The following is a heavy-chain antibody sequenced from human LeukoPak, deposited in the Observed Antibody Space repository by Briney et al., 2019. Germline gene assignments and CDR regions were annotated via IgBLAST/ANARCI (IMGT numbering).Heavy chain of an antibody. D-gene: IGHD2-15*01. CDR1: GGSISSYY. Sequence: SETLSLTCTVSGGSISSYYWSWIRQPPGKGLEWIGYIYYSGSTNYNPSLKSRVTMSVDTSKNQFSLKLSSVTAADTAVYYCARVLGGYCSGGSCYSNWFDPWGQGTLVTVSS. V-gene: IGHV4-59*01. CDR3: ARVLGGYCSGGSCYSNWFDP. CDR2: IYYSGST. J-gene: IGHJ5*02.